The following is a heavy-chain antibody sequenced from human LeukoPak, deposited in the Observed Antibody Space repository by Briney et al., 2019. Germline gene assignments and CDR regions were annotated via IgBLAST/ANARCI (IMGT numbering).Heavy chain of an antibody. V-gene: IGHV3-30*03. CDR3: ARREYSSSSVFYY. Sequence: GGSLRLSCAASGFTFSSYGMHWVRQAPGKGLEWVAVISYDGSSKYYADSVKGRFTISRDNSKNTLYLQMNSLRAEDTAVYYCARREYSSSSVFYYWGQGTLVTVSS. D-gene: IGHD6-6*01. CDR2: ISYDGSSK. CDR1: GFTFSSYG. J-gene: IGHJ4*02.